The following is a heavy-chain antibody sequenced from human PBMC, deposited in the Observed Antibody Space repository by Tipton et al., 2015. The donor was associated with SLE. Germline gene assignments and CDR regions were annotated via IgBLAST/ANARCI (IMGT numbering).Heavy chain of an antibody. J-gene: IGHJ5*02. V-gene: IGHV4-59*01. D-gene: IGHD2-21*01. CDR1: GGSISSYY. CDR3: ARGAVLIQDNSWFDP. Sequence: TLSLTCTVSGGSISSYYWSWIRQPPGKGLEWIGYIYYSGSTNCNPSLKSRVTMSVDTSKNQFSLKLSSVTAADTAVYYCARGAVLIQDNSWFDPWGQGTLVTVSS. CDR2: IYYSGST.